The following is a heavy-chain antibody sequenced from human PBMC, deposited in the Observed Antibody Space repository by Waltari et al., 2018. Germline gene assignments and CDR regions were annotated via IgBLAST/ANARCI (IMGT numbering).Heavy chain of an antibody. CDR3: AKDAYSKGDC. J-gene: IGHJ4*02. V-gene: IGHV3-7*01. D-gene: IGHD6-13*01. CDR2: IKHDGSQK. Sequence: DVPLVESGGGLVQPGESLSRSCAASGFTFGNFWMSWVREAPGKGLEWVANIKHDGSQKNYVDSVKGRFTISRDNANNSLYLQMNSLRAEDTAVYYCAKDAYSKGDCWGQGTLVTVSS. CDR1: GFTFGNFW.